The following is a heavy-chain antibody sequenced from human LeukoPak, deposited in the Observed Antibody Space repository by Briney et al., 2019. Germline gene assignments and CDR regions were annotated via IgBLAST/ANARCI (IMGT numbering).Heavy chain of an antibody. D-gene: IGHD5-24*01. J-gene: IGHJ5*02. CDR1: GGSFSGYY. Sequence: PSETLSLTCAVYGGSFSGYYWSWIRQPPGKGLEWIGEINHSGSTNYDPSLKSRVTISVDTSKNQFSLKLSPVTAADTAVYYCARHNWEMATHNEGTNWFDPWGQGTLVTVSS. CDR2: INHSGST. CDR3: ARHNWEMATHNEGTNWFDP. V-gene: IGHV4-34*01.